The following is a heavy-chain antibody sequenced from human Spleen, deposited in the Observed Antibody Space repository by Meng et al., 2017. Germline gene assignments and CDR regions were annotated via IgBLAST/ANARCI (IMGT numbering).Heavy chain of an antibody. CDR2: INHSGST. CDR3: TRGSIAGAGNDY. D-gene: IGHD6-19*01. V-gene: IGHV4-39*07. CDR1: GGSISSSSYY. Sequence: SETLSLTCTVAGGSISSSSYYWGWIRQPPGKGLEWIGEINHSGSTNYNPSLKSRVTIPVDTSKNQFSLKLSSVTAADTAVYYCTRGSIAGAGNDYWGQGTLVTVSS. J-gene: IGHJ4*02.